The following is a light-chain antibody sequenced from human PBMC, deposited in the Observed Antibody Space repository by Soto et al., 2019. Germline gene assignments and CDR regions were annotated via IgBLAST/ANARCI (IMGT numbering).Light chain of an antibody. CDR2: EVN. Sequence: QSVLTQPPSASGSPGQSVTISCTGTSSDVGIFNYVSWYQQHPDQAPKLLIFEVNKRPSGVPDRFSASKSGNTASLTVSGLQAEDEADYCCCSYAGRNTLIFGGGTKLTVL. CDR3: CSYAGRNTLI. V-gene: IGLV2-8*01. CDR1: SSDVGIFNY. J-gene: IGLJ2*01.